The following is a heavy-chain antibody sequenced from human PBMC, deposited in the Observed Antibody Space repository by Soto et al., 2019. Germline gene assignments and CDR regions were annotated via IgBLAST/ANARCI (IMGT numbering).Heavy chain of an antibody. CDR2: INPNGGST. J-gene: IGHJ5*01. V-gene: IGHV1-46*01. D-gene: IGHD3-10*01. CDR3: ARSSGGVFGIIIECSIWFGS. Sequence: ASVKVSCKAPEDTFTSYYINWVRQAPGQGLEWMGIINPNGGSTRYAQKFQGRVTFTRDTPASTVYLELRSLRSDDTAFYYCARSSGGVFGIIIECSIWFGSWGQGTRVTGSS. CDR1: EDTFTSYY.